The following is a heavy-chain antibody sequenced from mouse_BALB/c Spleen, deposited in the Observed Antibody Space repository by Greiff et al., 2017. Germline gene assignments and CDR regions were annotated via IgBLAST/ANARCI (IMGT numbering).Heavy chain of an antibody. CDR3: ARRVYYGSSPFAY. J-gene: IGHJ3*01. V-gene: IGHV1-80*01. Sequence: QVQLQQSGAELVRPGSSVKISCKASGYAFSSYWMNWVKQRPGQGLEWIGQIYPGDGDTNYNGKFKGKATLTADKSSSTAYMQLSSLTSEDSAVYFCARRVYYGSSPFAYWGQGTLVTVSA. CDR2: IYPGDGDT. D-gene: IGHD1-1*01. CDR1: GYAFSSYW.